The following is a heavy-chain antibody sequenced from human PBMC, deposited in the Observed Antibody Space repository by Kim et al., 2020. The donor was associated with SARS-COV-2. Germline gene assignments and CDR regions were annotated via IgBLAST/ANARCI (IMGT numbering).Heavy chain of an antibody. V-gene: IGHV1-46*02. CDR1: GYIFDSYF. Sequence: ASVKVSCKTSGYIFDSYFVHWVRQAPGQGLEWMGIINPSDGSTNYAQKFQGRLTMTRDKSASTMYMELSSLRSDDTAVYYCARDLMVGGIRRCDPWGQGTLVSVSS. CDR2: INPSDGST. J-gene: IGHJ5*02. D-gene: IGHD3-10*01. CDR3: ARDLMVGGIRRCDP.